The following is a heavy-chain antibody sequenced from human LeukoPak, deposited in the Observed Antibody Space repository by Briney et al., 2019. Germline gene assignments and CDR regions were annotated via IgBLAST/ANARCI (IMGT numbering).Heavy chain of an antibody. D-gene: IGHD2-21*01. CDR3: ANDVIKNSRASDS. CDR1: GFIFSSYA. V-gene: IGHV3-23*01. Sequence: GGSLRLSCAASGFIFSSYAMVWVRRAPGKGLEWVPTISDTDSSTYYADSVKGRFTVSRDNSRNTLYLQMNSLRAEDTAIYYCANDVIKNSRASDSWGQGTLVTVSS. CDR2: ISDTDSST. J-gene: IGHJ4*02.